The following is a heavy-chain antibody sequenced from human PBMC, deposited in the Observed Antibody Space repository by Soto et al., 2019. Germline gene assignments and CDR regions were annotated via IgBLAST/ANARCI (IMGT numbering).Heavy chain of an antibody. D-gene: IGHD6-6*01. V-gene: IGHV4-31*03. CDR1: GGSISSGGYY. J-gene: IGHJ4*02. CDR3: ARGDEEQLVSFDY. Sequence: TLSLTCTVSGGSISSGGYYWSWIRQHPGKGLEWIGYIYYSGSTYYNPSLKSRVTISVDTSKNQFSLKLSSVTAADTAVYYCARGDEEQLVSFDYWGQGTLVTVSS. CDR2: IYYSGST.